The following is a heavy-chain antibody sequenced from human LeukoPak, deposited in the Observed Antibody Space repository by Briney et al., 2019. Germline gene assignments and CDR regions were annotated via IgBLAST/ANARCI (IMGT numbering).Heavy chain of an antibody. D-gene: IGHD3-22*01. CDR3: VRQRYVYGYCDS. Sequence: PSETLSLTCAVSGYSISSANYWAWIRQPPGKGLEWIGSIYHSGSTYYNVSPKTRVTISVNTSQNQFSLRLSSVTAADTAVYYCVRQRYVYGYCDSWGPGTLVTVSS. CDR2: IYHSGST. CDR1: GYSISSANY. J-gene: IGHJ4*02. V-gene: IGHV4-38-2*01.